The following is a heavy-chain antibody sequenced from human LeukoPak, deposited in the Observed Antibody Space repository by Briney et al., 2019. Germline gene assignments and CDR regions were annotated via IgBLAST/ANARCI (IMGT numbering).Heavy chain of an antibody. CDR3: ARVDPAFGVVIIGNNWFDP. Sequence: ASVKVSCKASGYTFTSYGISWVRQATGQGLEWMGWISAYNGNTNYAQKLQGRVTMTTDTSTSTAYMELRSLRSDDTAVYYCARVDPAFGVVIIGNNWFDPWGQGTLVTVSS. CDR2: ISAYNGNT. V-gene: IGHV1-18*01. D-gene: IGHD3-3*01. CDR1: GYTFTSYG. J-gene: IGHJ5*02.